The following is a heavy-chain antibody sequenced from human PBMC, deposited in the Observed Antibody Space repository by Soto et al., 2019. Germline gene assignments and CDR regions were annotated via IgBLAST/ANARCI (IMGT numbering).Heavy chain of an antibody. CDR2: ISLSSAYI. Sequence: EVQLVESGGGLVKPGGSLRLSCAASGFTFNSYSMNWVRQSPGKGLEWVSSISLSSAYIYYADSVKGRFTISRDNAKNSLYLQMNSLRAEDTAVYYCAREGSEDNYDISGYYYHFDYWGQGTLVTVSS. CDR3: AREGSEDNYDISGYYYHFDY. D-gene: IGHD3-22*01. J-gene: IGHJ4*02. CDR1: GFTFNSYS. V-gene: IGHV3-21*06.